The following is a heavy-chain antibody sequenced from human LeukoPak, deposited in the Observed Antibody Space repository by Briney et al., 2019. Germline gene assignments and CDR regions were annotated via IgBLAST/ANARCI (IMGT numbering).Heavy chain of an antibody. V-gene: IGHV1-3*01. CDR2: INAGNGNT. Sequence: ASVKVSCKASGYTFTSYAMHWVRQAPGQRLEWMGWINAGNGNTKCSQKFQGRVTITRDTSASTAYMELSSLRSEDTAVYYCARDPELYSSSWYDYYYYGIDVWGQGTTVTVSS. CDR3: ARDPELYSSSWYDYYYYGIDV. D-gene: IGHD6-13*01. CDR1: GYTFTSYA. J-gene: IGHJ6*02.